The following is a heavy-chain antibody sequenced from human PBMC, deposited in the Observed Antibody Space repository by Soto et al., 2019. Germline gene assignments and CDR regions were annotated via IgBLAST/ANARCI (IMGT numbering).Heavy chain of an antibody. J-gene: IGHJ6*02. V-gene: IGHV4-30-4*08. CDR3: AREDDGGDRDYYGLDV. Sequence: QVQLQQSGPGLVKPSQTLSLTCTVSGGSISGDYYHWTWVRQSPGKGLEWIGYIHFSWSVLYNPSFKSRPTISVDTSKNQFSLHLRSVTAADTAVYFCAREDDGGDRDYYGLDVWGQGTTVTVSS. CDR2: IHFSWSV. CDR1: GGSISGDYYH. D-gene: IGHD2-21*02.